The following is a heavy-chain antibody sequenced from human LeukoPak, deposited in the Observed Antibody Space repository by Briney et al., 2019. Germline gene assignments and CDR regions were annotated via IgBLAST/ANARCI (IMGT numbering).Heavy chain of an antibody. Sequence: GGSLRLSCAASGFTVSSNYMSWVRQAPGKGLEWVSVIYSGGSTYYADSVKGRFTISRDNSKNTLYLQMNSLRAEDTAVYYCARDRIGTTCYDYWGQGTLVTVSS. CDR3: ARDRIGTTCYDY. V-gene: IGHV3-53*01. CDR2: IYSGGST. D-gene: IGHD2-2*01. CDR1: GFTVSSNY. J-gene: IGHJ4*02.